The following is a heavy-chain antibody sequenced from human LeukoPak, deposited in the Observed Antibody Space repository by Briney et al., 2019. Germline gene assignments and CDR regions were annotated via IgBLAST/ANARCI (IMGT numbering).Heavy chain of an antibody. CDR3: TTRLQHHFDY. J-gene: IGHJ4*02. CDR1: GFTFSSYT. Sequence: GGTLRLSCAASGFTFSSYTMNWARQALGQGLEWVSTISDPDSGSQTHYADPVKGRFTISRDDSQNTVYLQMDSLRAEDTAVYYCTTRLQHHFDYWGQGTQVAVSS. V-gene: IGHV3-23*01. D-gene: IGHD2-15*01. CDR2: ISDPDSGSQT.